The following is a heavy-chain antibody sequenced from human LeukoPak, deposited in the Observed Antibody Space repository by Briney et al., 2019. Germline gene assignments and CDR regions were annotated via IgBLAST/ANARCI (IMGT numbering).Heavy chain of an antibody. Sequence: PSETLSLTCSVSGGSISTYYWSWIRQLPGKGLEWIGYIYYTGTTNYNPSLRSRVTISVDTSRNQFSLRLSSVTAADTAVYYCAREDPQTTVPEGMDVWGPGTTDIVSS. D-gene: IGHD4-17*01. CDR3: AREDPQTTVPEGMDV. J-gene: IGHJ6*02. V-gene: IGHV4-59*01. CDR2: IYYTGTT. CDR1: GGSISTYY.